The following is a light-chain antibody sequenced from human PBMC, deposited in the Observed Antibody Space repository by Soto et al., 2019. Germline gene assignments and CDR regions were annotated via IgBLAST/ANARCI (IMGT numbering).Light chain of an antibody. CDR3: QQYDSSWT. CDR2: GAS. J-gene: IGKJ1*01. Sequence: EVVMTQSPATLSVSPGDKVSLSCRANQTISNTLAWYQQKPGQAPRLLIYGASSRATGIPDRFSGSGSGTDFTLTISRLEPEDFAVYYCQQYDSSWTFGQGTKVDIK. CDR1: QTISNT. V-gene: IGKV3-20*01.